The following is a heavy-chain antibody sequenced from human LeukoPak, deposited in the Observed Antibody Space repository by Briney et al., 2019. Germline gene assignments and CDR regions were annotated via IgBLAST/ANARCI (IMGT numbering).Heavy chain of an antibody. CDR2: ISAYNGNT. V-gene: IGHV1-18*01. Sequence: ASVKVSCKASGYTFTSYGISWVRQPPGQGLEWMGWISAYNGNTNYAQKLQGRVTMTTDTPTSTAYMELRSLRSDDTAVYYCASSPYYYYYYMDVWGKGTTVTVS. CDR3: ASSPYYYYYYMDV. CDR1: GYTFTSYG. J-gene: IGHJ6*03.